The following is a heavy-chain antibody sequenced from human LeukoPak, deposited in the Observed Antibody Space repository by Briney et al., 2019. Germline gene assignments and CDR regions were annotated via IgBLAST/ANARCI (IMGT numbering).Heavy chain of an antibody. J-gene: IGHJ6*02. V-gene: IGHV4-34*01. D-gene: IGHD5-18*01. CDR3: ARIIHSYGYYYGMDV. CDR1: GESFSGHY. Sequence: SETLSLTCAVYGESFSGHYCSWIRQPPGKGLEWIGEINHSGSTNYDPSLRSRVSISVDTSKNQFSLKLSSVTAADTAVYYCARIIHSYGYYYGMDVWGQGTTVTVSS. CDR2: INHSGST.